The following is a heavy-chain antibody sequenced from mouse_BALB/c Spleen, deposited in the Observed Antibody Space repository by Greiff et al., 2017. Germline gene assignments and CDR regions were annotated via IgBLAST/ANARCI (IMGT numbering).Heavy chain of an antibody. D-gene: IGHD4-1*01. V-gene: IGHV14-3*02. CDR3: ATGTSAY. CDR1: GFNIKDTY. Sequence: EVHLVESGAELVKPGASVKLSCTASGFNIKDTYMHWVKQRPEQGLEWIGRIDPANGNTKYDPKFQGKATITADTSSNTAYLQLSSLTSEDTAVYYCATGTSAYWGQGTLVTVPA. J-gene: IGHJ3*01. CDR2: IDPANGNT.